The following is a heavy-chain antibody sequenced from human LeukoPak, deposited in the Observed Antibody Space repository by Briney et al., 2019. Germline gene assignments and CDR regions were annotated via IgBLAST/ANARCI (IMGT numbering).Heavy chain of an antibody. Sequence: GGSLRLSCAASGFTFNSYAMYWVRQAPGKGLEWVSGIFGSGGSAHYGDSVKGRFTISRDNSKNTVYLQMDSLRVEDTAVYYCGKTTTGYSSGRYPGWPVDYWGQGTLVTVSS. CDR3: GKTTTGYSSGRYPGWPVDY. CDR2: IFGSGGSA. V-gene: IGHV3-23*01. J-gene: IGHJ4*02. CDR1: GFTFNSYA. D-gene: IGHD6-19*01.